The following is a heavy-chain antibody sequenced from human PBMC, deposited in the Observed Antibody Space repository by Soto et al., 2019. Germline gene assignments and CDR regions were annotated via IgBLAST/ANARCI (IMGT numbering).Heavy chain of an antibody. J-gene: IGHJ4*02. D-gene: IGHD1-20*01. CDR1: GYTFTSYG. CDR2: ISAYNGNT. CDR3: ARDLGNWNDLGYFDY. Sequence: QVQLVQSGAEVKKPGASVKVSRKASGYTFTSYGISWVRQAPGQGLEWMGWISAYNGNTNYAQKLQGRVTMTTDTSTSTAYMELRSLRSNDTAVYYCARDLGNWNDLGYFDYWGQGTLVTVSS. V-gene: IGHV1-18*01.